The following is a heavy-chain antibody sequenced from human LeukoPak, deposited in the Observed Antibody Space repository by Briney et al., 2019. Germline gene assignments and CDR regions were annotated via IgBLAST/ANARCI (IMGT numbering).Heavy chain of an antibody. CDR3: ARGLYSSGWVLVY. J-gene: IGHJ4*02. D-gene: IGHD6-19*01. CDR1: GFTFSSYS. V-gene: IGHV3-21*06. CDR2: ISSSSSYI. Sequence: GGSLTLSCAASGFTFSSYSMSWVRQAPGKGLEWVSSISSSSSYIYYADSVKGRFTISRDNAKTSLYLQMNSLRAEDTAVFYCARGLYSSGWVLVYWGQGTLVTVSS.